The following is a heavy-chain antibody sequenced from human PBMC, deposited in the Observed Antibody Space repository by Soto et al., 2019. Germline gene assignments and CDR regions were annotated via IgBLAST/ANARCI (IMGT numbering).Heavy chain of an antibody. Sequence: QVQLAQSGAEVKKPGSSVKVSCKASGGTFRRFAFAWVRQAPGQGVEWMGEIIPMYGTRNYAQKFQGRVTITADESTGTAYMALSSLRSEDTAVYYCARGIQVEYNSYAMDVWGQGTTVTVSS. J-gene: IGHJ6*02. CDR2: IIPMYGTR. CDR1: GGTFRRFA. CDR3: ARGIQVEYNSYAMDV. D-gene: IGHD1-1*01. V-gene: IGHV1-69*12.